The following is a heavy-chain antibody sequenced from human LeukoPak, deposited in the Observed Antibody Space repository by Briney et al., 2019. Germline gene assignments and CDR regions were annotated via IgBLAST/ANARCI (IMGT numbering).Heavy chain of an antibody. CDR1: GFTFSSYS. CDR3: ARDQVDRIWYFDY. CDR2: ISSNSIYV. V-gene: IGHV3-21*01. D-gene: IGHD1-14*01. J-gene: IGHJ4*01. Sequence: GGSLRLSCAASGFTFSSYSMNWVRQAPGKGLEWVSPISSNSIYVFYADSMKGRFTISRDNAKNSLSLQMNSLRAEDTAVYYCARDQVDRIWYFDYWGQEPWSPSPQ.